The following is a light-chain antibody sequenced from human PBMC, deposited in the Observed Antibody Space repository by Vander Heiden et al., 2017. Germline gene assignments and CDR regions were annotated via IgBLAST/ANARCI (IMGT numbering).Light chain of an antibody. CDR3: QHDNSPYT. CDR2: KAS. J-gene: IGKJ2*01. Sequence: DIQMTQSPSTLSASIGDRITITCRASQSINDWLAWYQVKPGKAPQLLIYKASNLESGVPPRFSGSGSGTEFTLTISSLQPDDLATYYCQHDNSPYTSGLGTKLEI. V-gene: IGKV1-5*03. CDR1: QSINDW.